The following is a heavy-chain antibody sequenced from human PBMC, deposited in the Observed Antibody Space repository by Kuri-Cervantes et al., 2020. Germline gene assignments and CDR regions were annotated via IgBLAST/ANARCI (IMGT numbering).Heavy chain of an antibody. CDR1: GYIFSNYY. Sequence: ASVKVSCKASGYIFSNYYMHWVRQAPGQGLEWVGLINPSGGTTDYAQNFQGRVTVTRDTSTSTVYMDLTSLRSDDTAIYYCARETDSGLGSYSAWGQGTLVTVSS. CDR3: ARETDSGLGSYSA. J-gene: IGHJ5*02. D-gene: IGHD3-10*01. CDR2: INPSGGTT. V-gene: IGHV1-46*01.